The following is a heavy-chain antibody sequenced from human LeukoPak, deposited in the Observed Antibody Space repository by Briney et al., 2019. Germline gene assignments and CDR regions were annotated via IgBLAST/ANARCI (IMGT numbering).Heavy chain of an antibody. CDR2: IYYSGST. CDR3: ARGPWFDP. CDR1: GGSIGSSSYY. Sequence: PSETLSLTCTVSGGSIGSSSYYWGWIRQPPGKGLEWIGSIYYSGSTYYNPSLKSRVTISVDTSKNQFSLKLSSVTAADTAVYYCARGPWFDPWGQGTLVTVSS. J-gene: IGHJ5*02. V-gene: IGHV4-39*07.